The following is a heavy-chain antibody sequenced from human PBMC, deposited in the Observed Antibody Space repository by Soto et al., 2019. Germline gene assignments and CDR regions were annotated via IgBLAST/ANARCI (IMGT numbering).Heavy chain of an antibody. Sequence: QITLKESGPTQVKPTQTLTLTCTFSGFSLSSTGVGVGWFRQPPGKALEWLALIYWNDDKRYSPSLKSRLTITKDTSKNQVVLTMTNVDPVDTATYYCAHRVYLTTIGSGAFDIWGQGTMVTMSS. CDR1: GFSLSSTGVG. CDR2: IYWNDDK. CDR3: AHRVYLTTIGSGAFDI. V-gene: IGHV2-5*01. D-gene: IGHD1-1*01. J-gene: IGHJ3*02.